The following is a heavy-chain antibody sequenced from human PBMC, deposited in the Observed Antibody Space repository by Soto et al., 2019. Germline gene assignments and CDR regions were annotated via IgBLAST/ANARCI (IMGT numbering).Heavy chain of an antibody. CDR2: ISGYNGNT. V-gene: IGHV1-18*01. D-gene: IGHD3-10*01. CDR1: GYTFSNYG. Sequence: QVQLVQSGAEVKKPGASVTVSCKTSGYTFSNYGIHWVRQAPGQGLEWMGWISGYNGNTNYAQTVQGRVTMTTDTSTGTVYRELSSLISDDTAIYYCSRFIIVCCSFDTNYYHGMDAGGQGTTVTVSS. CDR3: SRFIIVCCSFDTNYYHGMDA. J-gene: IGHJ6*02.